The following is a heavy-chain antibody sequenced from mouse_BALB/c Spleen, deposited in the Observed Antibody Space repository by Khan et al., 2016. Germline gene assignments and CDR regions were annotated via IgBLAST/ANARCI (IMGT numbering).Heavy chain of an antibody. D-gene: IGHD2-1*01. CDR3: ASVYYGGAY. Sequence: VQLKQSGADLVKPGASVKLSCTASGFNIKDTYIHWVKQRPEQALEWIGRIDPANGNTEYDPKFQGKATITADISSNTAYLQLSSLTSEDTAVYYCASVYYGGAYWGQGTLVTVSA. V-gene: IGHV14-3*02. CDR1: GFNIKDTY. J-gene: IGHJ3*01. CDR2: IDPANGNT.